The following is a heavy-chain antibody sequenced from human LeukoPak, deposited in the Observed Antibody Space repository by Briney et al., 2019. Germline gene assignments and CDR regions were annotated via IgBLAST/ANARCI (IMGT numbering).Heavy chain of an antibody. J-gene: IGHJ4*02. CDR1: GGSISSSSYY. V-gene: IGHV4-39*01. D-gene: IGHD3-10*01. CDR2: IYYSVST. Sequence: PSETLCLTCTVSGGSISSSSYYWGWIGQPPGKGLEGIGRIYYSVSTYYNPSLKSRVTISVDTSKNQFSLKLSSVTAADTAVYYCARSYGTPSGSYLERPYYFDYWGQGTLVTVSS. CDR3: ARSYGTPSGSYLERPYYFDY.